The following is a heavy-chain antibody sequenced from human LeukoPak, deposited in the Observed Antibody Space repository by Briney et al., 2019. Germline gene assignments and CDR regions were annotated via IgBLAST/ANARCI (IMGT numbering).Heavy chain of an antibody. CDR3: AGFQSSGYSSSWWFDY. CDR2: IIPIFGTA. J-gene: IGHJ4*02. CDR1: GGTFSSYA. Sequence: GASVKVSCKASGGTFSSYAISWVRQAPGQGLEWMGGIIPIFGTANYAQKFQGRVTITADKSTSTAYMELSSLRSEDTAVYYCAGFQSSGYSSSWWFDYWGQGTLVTVSS. V-gene: IGHV1-69*06. D-gene: IGHD6-13*01.